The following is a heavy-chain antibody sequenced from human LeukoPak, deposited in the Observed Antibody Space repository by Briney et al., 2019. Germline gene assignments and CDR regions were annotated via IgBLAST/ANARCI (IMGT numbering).Heavy chain of an antibody. V-gene: IGHV3-48*02. CDR3: ARSSLRYFDWLYYFDY. CDR1: GFTFSSYS. J-gene: IGHJ4*02. D-gene: IGHD3-9*01. CDR2: ISSSSTI. Sequence: GGSLRLSCAASGFTFSSYSMNWVRQAPGKGLEWVSYISSSSTIYYADSVKGRFTISRDNAKNSLYLQMNSLRDEDTAVYYCARSSLRYFDWLYYFDYWGQGTLVTVSS.